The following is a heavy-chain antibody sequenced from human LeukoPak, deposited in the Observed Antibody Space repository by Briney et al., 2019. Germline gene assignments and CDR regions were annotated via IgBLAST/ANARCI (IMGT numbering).Heavy chain of an antibody. V-gene: IGHV1-18*01. Sequence: ASMKVSCKASGYTFTSYGISWVRQAPGQGLEWMGWISAYNGNTNYAQKLQGRVTMTTDTSTSTAYMEMRSLRSDDTAVYYCARDRGSSSWYYYYYYMDVWGKGTTVTISS. J-gene: IGHJ6*03. CDR3: ARDRGSSSWYYYYYYMDV. CDR2: ISAYNGNT. D-gene: IGHD6-13*01. CDR1: GYTFTSYG.